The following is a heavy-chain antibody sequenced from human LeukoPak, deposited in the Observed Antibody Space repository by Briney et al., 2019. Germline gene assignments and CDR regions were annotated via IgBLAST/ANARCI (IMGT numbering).Heavy chain of an antibody. Sequence: GGSLRLSCAASGFTFSSYAMSWVRQAPGKGLEWVSAISGSGGSTYYADSMEGRFTISRDNSKNTLYLQMNSLRAEDTAVYYCANSLWDASDYWGQGTLVTVSS. J-gene: IGHJ4*02. CDR2: ISGSGGST. CDR1: GFTFSSYA. V-gene: IGHV3-23*01. CDR3: ANSLWDASDY. D-gene: IGHD1-26*01.